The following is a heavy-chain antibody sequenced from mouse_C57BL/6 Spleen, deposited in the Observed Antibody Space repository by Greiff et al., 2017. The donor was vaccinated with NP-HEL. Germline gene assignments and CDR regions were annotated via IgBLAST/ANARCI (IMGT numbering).Heavy chain of an antibody. J-gene: IGHJ3*01. Sequence: QVQLQESGAELVKPGASVKLSCKASGYTFTSYWMHWVKQRPGQGLEWIGMIHPNSGSTNYNEKFKSKATLTVDKSSSTAYMQLSSLTSEDSAVYYCGLYGNSAWFAYWGQGTLVTVSA. CDR1: GYTFTSYW. CDR3: GLYGNSAWFAY. CDR2: IHPNSGST. D-gene: IGHD2-1*01. V-gene: IGHV1-64*01.